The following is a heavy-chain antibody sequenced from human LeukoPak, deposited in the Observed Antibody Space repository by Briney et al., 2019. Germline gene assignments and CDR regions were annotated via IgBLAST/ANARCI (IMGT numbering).Heavy chain of an antibody. J-gene: IGHJ4*02. V-gene: IGHV3-13*01. CDR2: IGTLGDT. CDR3: ARGRSFNYNDNRSHYPY. Sequence: AGGSLRLSCAASGFTFSSYDFHWVRQVPGYGLEWVSGIGTLGDTYYLGSVKGRFTISRENAKNSLYLQMNSLRAGDTAVYYRARGRSFNYNDNRSHYPYWGQGTVVTVSS. CDR1: GFTFSSYD. D-gene: IGHD3-22*01.